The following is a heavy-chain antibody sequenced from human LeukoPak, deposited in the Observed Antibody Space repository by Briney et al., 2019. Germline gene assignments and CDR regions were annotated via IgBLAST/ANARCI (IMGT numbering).Heavy chain of an antibody. CDR2: IYTSGTSGST. CDR3: ARAYPTTARYNWFDP. V-gene: IGHV4-61*02. D-gene: IGHD4-17*01. CDR1: GGSISSGRYY. J-gene: IGHJ5*02. Sequence: SETLSLTCTVSGGSISSGRYYWSWIRQPAGKGLEWIGRIYTSGTSGSTNYNPSLKSRVTISVDTSKNQFSLKLSSVTAADTAVYYCARAYPTTARYNWFDPWGQGTLVTVSS.